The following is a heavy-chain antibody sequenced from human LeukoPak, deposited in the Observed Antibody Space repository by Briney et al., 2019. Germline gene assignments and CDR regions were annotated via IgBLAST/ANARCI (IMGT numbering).Heavy chain of an antibody. D-gene: IGHD6-19*01. J-gene: IGHJ6*02. CDR2: MYMSGSA. CDR3: ARVKIAVAGTPLQGATRYGMDV. CDR1: GGSISTYY. Sequence: PSETLSLTCTVSGGSISTYYWSWIRQPPGKGLEWIGYMYMSGSAYYNLSLKSRVTISVDTSKNQFSLKLSSVTAADTAVYYCARVKIAVAGTPLQGATRYGMDVWGQGTTVTVSS. V-gene: IGHV4-4*09.